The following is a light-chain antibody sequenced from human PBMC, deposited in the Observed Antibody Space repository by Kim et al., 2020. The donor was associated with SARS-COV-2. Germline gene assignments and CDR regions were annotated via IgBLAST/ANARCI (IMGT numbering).Light chain of an antibody. CDR1: SLRSYY. V-gene: IGLV3-19*01. CDR2: GKN. Sequence: ALGQTVRITCQGDSLRSYYASWYQQKPGQAPVLVIYGKNNRPSGIPDRFSGSSSGNTASLTITVAQAEDEADYYCNSRDSSGNHYVFGTGTKVTVL. CDR3: NSRDSSGNHYV. J-gene: IGLJ1*01.